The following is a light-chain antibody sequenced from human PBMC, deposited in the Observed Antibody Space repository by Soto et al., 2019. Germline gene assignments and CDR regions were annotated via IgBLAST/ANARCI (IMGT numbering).Light chain of an antibody. CDR3: QTYDGTNWV. CDR2: EDQ. Sequence: NFMLTQPHSVPESPGKTVTLSCTRSSGNIAFNYVQWYQQRPGSAPIIVIYEDQKRPSGVPDRFSGSIVSSSNSASLTISGLKTEDEADYYCQTYDGTNWVFGGGTKLTVL. CDR1: SGNIAFNY. J-gene: IGLJ3*02. V-gene: IGLV6-57*03.